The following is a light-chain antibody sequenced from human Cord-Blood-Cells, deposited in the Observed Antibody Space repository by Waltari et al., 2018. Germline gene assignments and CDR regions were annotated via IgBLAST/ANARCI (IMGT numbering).Light chain of an antibody. J-gene: IGLJ1*01. CDR3: SSYTSSSTYV. CDR1: SRDVCSHIR. Sequence: QSALPHPPSVSASPWHSVTISCTGTSRDVCSHIRVSWYHQPPGTAPKLMIYEGSNRPSGVPNRFSGSKSGNTASLTISGLQAEDEADYYCSSYTSSSTYVFGAGTKVTVL. V-gene: IGLV2-18*02. CDR2: EGS.